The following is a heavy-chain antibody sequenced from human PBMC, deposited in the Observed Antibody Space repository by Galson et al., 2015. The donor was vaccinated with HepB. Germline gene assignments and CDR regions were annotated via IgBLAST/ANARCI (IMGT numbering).Heavy chain of an antibody. V-gene: IGHV1-18*01. CDR3: ARDRLRFLEWLSPGFDY. D-gene: IGHD3-3*01. CDR1: GYTFTSYG. J-gene: IGHJ4*02. Sequence: SVKVSCKASGYTFTSYGISWVRQAPGQGLEWMGWISAYNGNTNYAQKLQGRVTMTTDTSTSTAYMELRSLRSDDTAVYYCARDRLRFLEWLSPGFDYWGQGTLVTVSS. CDR2: ISAYNGNT.